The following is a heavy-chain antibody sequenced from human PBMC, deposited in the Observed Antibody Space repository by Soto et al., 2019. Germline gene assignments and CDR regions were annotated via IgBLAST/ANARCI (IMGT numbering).Heavy chain of an antibody. CDR3: ATSQKGYNWNYFDH. CDR1: GDSIRSGGYY. CDR2: VFYTGFT. J-gene: IGHJ4*02. D-gene: IGHD1-20*01. V-gene: IGHV4-39*01. Sequence: SETLSLTCTVSGDSIRSGGYYWAWLRQSPGKGPEWIGSVFYTGFTSYNPSLESRVSVSVDTSKSQFSLKLSAVTAADTAVYYCATSQKGYNWNYFDHWGQGALVTVSS.